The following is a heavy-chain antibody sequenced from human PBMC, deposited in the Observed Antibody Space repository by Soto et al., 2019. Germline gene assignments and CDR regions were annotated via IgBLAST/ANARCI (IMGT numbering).Heavy chain of an antibody. CDR2: VNPSGGTT. Sequence: QVQLVQSGAEVKKPGASVKVSCKASGYTFTNYYMHWVRQAPGQGLEWMGMVNPSGGTTNSAQKIQGRVTMTRDTATSTVYMELSNLRSEDTAVYYCARGAYYDSSGTDYWGQGTLVTVSS. CDR3: ARGAYYDSSGTDY. V-gene: IGHV1-46*01. CDR1: GYTFTNYY. J-gene: IGHJ4*02. D-gene: IGHD3-22*01.